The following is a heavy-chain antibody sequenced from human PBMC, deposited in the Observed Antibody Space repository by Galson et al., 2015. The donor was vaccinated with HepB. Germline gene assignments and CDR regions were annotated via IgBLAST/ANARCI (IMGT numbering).Heavy chain of an antibody. Sequence: SVKVSCKASGYTFSNYAINWVRQAPGQGLEWMGWINTDTGNPAYAPGFTGRFVFFLDTSVSTAYLQITSLKPDDTAVYFCARPSNVLYSGRAKGFDPWGQGTLVTVSS. V-gene: IGHV7-4-1*02. J-gene: IGHJ5*02. CDR3: ARPSNVLYSGRAKGFDP. D-gene: IGHD6-13*01. CDR1: GYTFSNYA. CDR2: INTDTGNP.